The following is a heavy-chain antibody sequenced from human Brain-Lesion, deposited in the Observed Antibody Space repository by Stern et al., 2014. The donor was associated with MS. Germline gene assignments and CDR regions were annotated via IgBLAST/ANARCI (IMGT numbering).Heavy chain of an antibody. CDR3: ATTRWDLFTWNWFDP. V-gene: IGHV4-61*02. CDR1: GGSISSSGYY. J-gene: IGHJ5*02. D-gene: IGHD1-26*01. CDR2: IHDWGHP. Sequence: VQLEESGPGLVKPSQTLSLTCTVSGGSISSSGYYWSWIRQPADKGLEWIGRIHDWGHPSNNPPLKGRFPITMDTAKTQFSLKLPSGTAADTAVYYCATTRWDLFTWNWFDPWGQGTLVTVSS.